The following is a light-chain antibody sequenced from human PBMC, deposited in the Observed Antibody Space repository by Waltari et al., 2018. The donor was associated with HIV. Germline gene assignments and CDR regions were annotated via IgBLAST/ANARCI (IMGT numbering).Light chain of an antibody. J-gene: IGLJ3*02. V-gene: IGLV2-14*03. CDR2: GVN. Sequence: QSALTQPASVSGSPGHSVTISCTGTNGDVGSYNLVSWYQQYPGRAPQLIIYGVNSRPSGVSDRFSGSKFGNTASLTIAGLRADDEADYYCNSSTDTDTLVFGGGTRLTVL. CDR3: NSSTDTDTLV. CDR1: NGDVGSYNL.